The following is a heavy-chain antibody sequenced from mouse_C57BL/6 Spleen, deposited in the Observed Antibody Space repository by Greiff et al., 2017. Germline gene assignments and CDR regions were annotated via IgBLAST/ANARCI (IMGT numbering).Heavy chain of an antibody. D-gene: IGHD1-1*01. CDR3: ARAGTVVARDWFAY. Sequence: QVQLQQPGAELVKPGASVKMSCKASGYTFTSYWITWVKQRPGQGLEWIGDIYPGSGSTNYNEKFKSKATLTVDTSSSTAYMQLSSLTSEDSAVYYCARAGTVVARDWFAYWGQGTLVTVSA. J-gene: IGHJ3*01. CDR2: IYPGSGST. CDR1: GYTFTSYW. V-gene: IGHV1-55*01.